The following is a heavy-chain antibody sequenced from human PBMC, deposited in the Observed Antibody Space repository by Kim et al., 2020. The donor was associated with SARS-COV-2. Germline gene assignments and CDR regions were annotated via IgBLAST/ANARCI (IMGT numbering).Heavy chain of an antibody. CDR2: DGTST. V-gene: IGHV3-74*01. J-gene: IGHJ4*02. Sequence: DGTSTDYPDAVKGRFAISRDNSKNTLYLQMNSLGTEDTAVYYCFRGGVDFWGQGTLVTVSS. D-gene: IGHD3-10*01. CDR3: FRGGVDF.